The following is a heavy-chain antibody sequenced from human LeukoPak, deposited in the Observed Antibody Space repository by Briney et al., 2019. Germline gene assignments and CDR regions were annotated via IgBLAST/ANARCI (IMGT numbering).Heavy chain of an antibody. Sequence: ASVKVSCKASGYTFTDYYMHWVRQAPGQGLEWMGWINPNSGDTKYAQKFQGRVTMTRDTSISAAYMELSELTSDDTAVYYCARGRGIAVAGNLNDYWGQGTLVTVSS. V-gene: IGHV1-2*02. CDR2: INPNSGDT. CDR1: GYTFTDYY. J-gene: IGHJ4*02. CDR3: ARGRGIAVAGNLNDY. D-gene: IGHD6-19*01.